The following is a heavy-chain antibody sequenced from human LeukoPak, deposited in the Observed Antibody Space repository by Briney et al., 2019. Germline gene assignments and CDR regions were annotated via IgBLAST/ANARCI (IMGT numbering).Heavy chain of an antibody. D-gene: IGHD6-19*01. J-gene: IGHJ6*03. CDR3: ARGYSSGWGKDYYYYMDV. CDR2: INPSGGST. V-gene: IGHV1-46*01. Sequence: ASVKVSCKASGYIFISYYIHWVRQAPGQGLEWMGIINPSGGSTSYEQKFQGRVTMTRDTSTSRVYMELSSLRSDDTAVYYCARGYSSGWGKDYYYYMDVWGKGTTVTVSS. CDR1: GYIFISYY.